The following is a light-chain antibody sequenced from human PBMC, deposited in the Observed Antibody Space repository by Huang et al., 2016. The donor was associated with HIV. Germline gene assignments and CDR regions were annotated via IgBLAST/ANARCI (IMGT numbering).Light chain of an antibody. V-gene: IGKV3-15*01. Sequence: VMLSQSPATLAASPGERVTLSCGASQRVNTNLAWYQQKPGQPPRLLIYAGSTRATGGPARFAGSGSGTEFSLTIDSLQSDDFAVYYCQQYNKWPPEYTCGQGTRLEIK. CDR2: AGS. CDR1: QRVNTN. J-gene: IGKJ2*01. CDR3: QQYNKWPPEYT.